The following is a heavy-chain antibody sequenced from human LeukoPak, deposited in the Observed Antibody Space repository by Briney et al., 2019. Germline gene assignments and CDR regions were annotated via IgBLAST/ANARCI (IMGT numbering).Heavy chain of an antibody. CDR1: GFTFSNYA. D-gene: IGHD2-2*01. CDR3: ARAGFCSTTTCYNPFDY. Sequence: PGGSLRLXCAASGFTFSNYAMTWVRQAPGKGLEWVSGITDTGFATFYADSVRGRFTISRDNSRNTLYLQMDSLRAEDTAVYYCARAGFCSTTTCYNPFDYWGQGTLVTVSS. V-gene: IGHV3-23*01. J-gene: IGHJ4*02. CDR2: ITDTGFAT.